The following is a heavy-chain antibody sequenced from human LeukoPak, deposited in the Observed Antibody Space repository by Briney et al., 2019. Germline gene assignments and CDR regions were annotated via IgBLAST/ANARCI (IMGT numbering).Heavy chain of an antibody. Sequence: GASVKVSCKASGYTFTGYYMHWVRQAPGQGLEWMGWINPNSGGTNYAQKFQGRVTMTRDTSISTAYMELSRLRSDDTAVYYCARGILEILITMVQTYYFDYWGQGTLVTVSS. D-gene: IGHD3-10*01. CDR2: INPNSGGT. CDR3: ARGILEILITMVQTYYFDY. J-gene: IGHJ4*02. CDR1: GYTFTGYY. V-gene: IGHV1-2*02.